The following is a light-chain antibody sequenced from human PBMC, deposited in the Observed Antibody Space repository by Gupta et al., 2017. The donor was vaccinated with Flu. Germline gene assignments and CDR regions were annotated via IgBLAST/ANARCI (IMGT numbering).Light chain of an antibody. CDR3: FQRYAWPRA. J-gene: IGKJ1*01. CDR2: DAS. V-gene: IGKV3-11*01. Sequence: GATATLSCRASRSVDMYLSGYQQKPGQAPRLLSYDASRRAAGIPARFSGSGYGADFTLTIASLEPEDFAVYYCFQRYAWPRAFGPGTKVEIK. CDR1: RSVDMY.